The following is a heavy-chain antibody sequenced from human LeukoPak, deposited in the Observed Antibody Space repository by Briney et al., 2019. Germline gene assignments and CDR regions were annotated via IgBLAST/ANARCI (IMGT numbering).Heavy chain of an antibody. CDR3: ARAPYYDSSGYCDAFDI. J-gene: IGHJ3*02. V-gene: IGHV4-59*06. CDR2: IYYSGST. CDR1: GGSLSSHY. Sequence: SETLSLTCTVSGGSLSSHYWSWIRQPPGKGLEWIGYIYYSGSTYYNPSLKSRVTISVDTSKNQFSLKLSSVTAADTAVYYCARAPYYDSSGYCDAFDIWGQGTMVTVSS. D-gene: IGHD3-22*01.